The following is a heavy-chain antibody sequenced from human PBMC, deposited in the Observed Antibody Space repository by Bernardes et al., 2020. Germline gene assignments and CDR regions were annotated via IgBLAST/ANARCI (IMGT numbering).Heavy chain of an antibody. D-gene: IGHD1-1*01. CDR2: INSDGSST. V-gene: IGHV3-74*01. Sequence: GGLRLSCAASGFTFSSYWMHWVRQAPGKGLVWVSRINSDGSSTSYADSVKGRFTISRDNAKNTLYLQMNSLRAEDTAVYYCARVFTGYSAFDIWGQGTMVTVSS. CDR3: ARVFTGYSAFDI. CDR1: GFTFSSYW. J-gene: IGHJ3*02.